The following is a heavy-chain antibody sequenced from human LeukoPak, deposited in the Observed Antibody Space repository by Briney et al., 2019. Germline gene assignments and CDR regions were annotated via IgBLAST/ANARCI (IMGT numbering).Heavy chain of an antibody. CDR2: ISPTGSFT. CDR3: ARDISARDEAWWFDP. Sequence: ASVKVSCKASGYTFTGYYMHWVRQAPGQGPEWMAFISPTGSFTAYAQKFQGRVTLTRDLSTSTDYLELRSLRSEDTAVYYCARDISARDEAWWFDPWGQGTLVTVSS. CDR1: GYTFTGYY. J-gene: IGHJ5*02. D-gene: IGHD5-24*01. V-gene: IGHV1-46*01.